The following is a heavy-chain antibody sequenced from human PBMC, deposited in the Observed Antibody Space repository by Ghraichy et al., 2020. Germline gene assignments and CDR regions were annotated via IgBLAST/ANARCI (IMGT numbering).Heavy chain of an antibody. CDR3: VVQYFYGSIGGD. D-gene: IGHD3-10*01. CDR1: GFTFSSYT. CDR2: ISSNAYST. V-gene: IGHV3-64D*09. J-gene: IGHJ4*02. Sequence: GGSLRLSCSASGFTFSSYTMHWVRQAPGKGLEYVSAISSNAYSTYYADSLRGRFTVSRDNSRNTLYLQMSSLRAEDTAVYYCVVQYFYGSIGGDWCQGTLVTVSS.